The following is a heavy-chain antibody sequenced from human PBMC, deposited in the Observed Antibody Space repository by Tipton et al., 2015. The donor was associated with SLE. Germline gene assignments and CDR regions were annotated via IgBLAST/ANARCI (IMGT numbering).Heavy chain of an antibody. J-gene: IGHJ3*02. D-gene: IGHD4-17*01. Sequence: TLSLTCTVSGGSISSYYWSWIRQPPGKGLEWIGYIYTSGSTNYNPSLKSRVTISVDTSKNQFSLKLSSVTAADTAVYYCASSRLRIFPHAFDIWGQGTMVTVSS. CDR1: GGSISSYY. CDR3: ASSRLRIFPHAFDI. CDR2: IYTSGST. V-gene: IGHV4-4*09.